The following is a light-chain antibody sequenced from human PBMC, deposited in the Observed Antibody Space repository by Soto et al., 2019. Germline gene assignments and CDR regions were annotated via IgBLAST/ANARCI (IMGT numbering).Light chain of an antibody. Sequence: QSVLTQPRPLSGSPGQSVTISCTGTDSDVGGYNFVSWYQQLPGKAPKLIISDVSRRPSGVPHRFSGSKSGNTASLTISGLQADDEADYFCYSYTASDTWVFGGGTKVTVL. J-gene: IGLJ3*02. CDR1: DSDVGGYNF. V-gene: IGLV2-11*01. CDR2: DVS. CDR3: YSYTASDTWV.